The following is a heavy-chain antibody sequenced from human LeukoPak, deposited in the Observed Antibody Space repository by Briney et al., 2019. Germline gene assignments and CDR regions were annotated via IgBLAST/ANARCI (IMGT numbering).Heavy chain of an antibody. CDR2: INHSGST. CDR3: ARLGEYSGYDY. Sequence: SETLSLTCTVSGGSINSGDYYWTWIRQPPGKGLEWIGEINHSGSTNYNPSLKSRVTISIDTSKNQFSLKLSSVTAADTALYYCARLGEYSGYDYWGQGTLVTVSS. D-gene: IGHD5-12*01. V-gene: IGHV4-39*01. CDR1: GGSINSGDYY. J-gene: IGHJ4*02.